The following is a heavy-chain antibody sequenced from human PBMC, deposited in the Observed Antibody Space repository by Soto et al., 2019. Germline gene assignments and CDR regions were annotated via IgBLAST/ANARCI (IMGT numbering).Heavy chain of an antibody. V-gene: IGHV4-31*03. CDR2: IYYSGST. CDR1: GGSISSGGYY. Sequence: PSEPLSLTCTVSGGSISSGGYYWSWIRQHPGKGLEWIGYIYYSGSTYYNPSLKSRVTISVDTSKNQFSLKLSSVTAADTAVYYCARARFSKDLWSRYYFDYWGQGTLVTVSS. CDR3: ARARFSKDLWSRYYFDY. D-gene: IGHD2-21*01. J-gene: IGHJ4*02.